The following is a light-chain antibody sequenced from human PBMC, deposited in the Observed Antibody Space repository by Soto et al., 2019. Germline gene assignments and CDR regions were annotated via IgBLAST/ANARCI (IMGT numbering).Light chain of an antibody. CDR2: GVS. V-gene: IGKV3-15*01. Sequence: EVVMTQSPGTLSVSPGERATLSCRASQSISRNLAWYQQKPGRAPRLLIYGVSTRATGIPARFTGSGSGTEFILTITSLQSEDSAVYYCQEYNTWPWTFGQGTKVDIK. CDR3: QEYNTWPWT. CDR1: QSISRN. J-gene: IGKJ1*01.